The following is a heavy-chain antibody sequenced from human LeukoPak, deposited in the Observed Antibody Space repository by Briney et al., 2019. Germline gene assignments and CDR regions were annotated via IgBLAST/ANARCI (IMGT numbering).Heavy chain of an antibody. V-gene: IGHV4-59*11. CDR3: ARWGSIAVARFDY. Sequence: SETLSLTCTVSGGSISSHYWSWIRQPPGKGLEWIGYIYYTGSTNYNPSPTSRVNISVDTSKNQFSLNLTSVTAADTAVYYCARWGSIAVARFDYWGQGTLVTVSS. D-gene: IGHD6-6*01. CDR1: GGSISSHY. CDR2: IYYTGST. J-gene: IGHJ4*02.